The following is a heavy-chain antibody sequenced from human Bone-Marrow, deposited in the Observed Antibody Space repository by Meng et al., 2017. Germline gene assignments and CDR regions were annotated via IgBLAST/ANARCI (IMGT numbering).Heavy chain of an antibody. CDR3: ARDARGLLKDY. Sequence: VQLVQAGAEVKKPGSSVKVSCKASGYTFTSYGISWVRQAPGQGLEWMGWINTNTGNPTYAQGFTGRFVFSLDTSVSTAYLQISSLKAEDTAVYYCARDARGLLKDYWGQGTLVTVSS. CDR2: INTNTGNP. D-gene: IGHD2/OR15-2a*01. V-gene: IGHV7-4-1*02. J-gene: IGHJ4*02. CDR1: GYTFTSYG.